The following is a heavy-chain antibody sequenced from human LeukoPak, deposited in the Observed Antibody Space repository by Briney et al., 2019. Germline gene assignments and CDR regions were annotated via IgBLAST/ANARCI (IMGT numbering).Heavy chain of an antibody. J-gene: IGHJ4*02. CDR1: GFTFSSYA. V-gene: IGHV3-30-3*01. CDR3: VKDSVDWEPNYFDR. D-gene: IGHD1-26*01. CDR2: ISYDGSNK. Sequence: GGSLRLSCAASGFTFSSYAMHWVRQAPGKGLEWVAVISYDGSNKYYADSVKGRFTISRDNSNNTLYLQMNSLRVEDTAIYYCVKDSVDWEPNYFDRWGQGTLVTVSS.